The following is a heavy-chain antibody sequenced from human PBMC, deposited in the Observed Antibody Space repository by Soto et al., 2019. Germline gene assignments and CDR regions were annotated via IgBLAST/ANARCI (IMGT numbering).Heavy chain of an antibody. V-gene: IGHV4-39*01. CDR3: ARQVYSSSWYRGTYYFDY. Sequence: PSETLSLTCTVSGGSISSSSYYWGWIRQPPGKGLEWIGSIYYSGSTYYNPSLKSRVTISVDTSKNQFSLKLSSVTAADTAVYYCARQVYSSSWYRGTYYFDYWGQGTLVTVSS. J-gene: IGHJ4*02. CDR1: GGSISSSSYY. D-gene: IGHD6-13*01. CDR2: IYYSGST.